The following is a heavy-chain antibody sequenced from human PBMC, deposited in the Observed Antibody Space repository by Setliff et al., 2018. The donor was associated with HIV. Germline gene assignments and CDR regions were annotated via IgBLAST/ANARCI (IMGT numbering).Heavy chain of an antibody. Sequence: ASVKVSCKTSGYSFSSHGVSWVRQAPGQGLEWVGWISTYNGNTNYAQKVQGRVTMTTDTSTTTAYMELRSLRSDDTAEYYCARTRKSYPPAYGLDVWGQGTTVTVSS. V-gene: IGHV1-18*01. J-gene: IGHJ6*02. D-gene: IGHD6-6*01. CDR1: GYSFSSHG. CDR3: ARTRKSYPPAYGLDV. CDR2: ISTYNGNT.